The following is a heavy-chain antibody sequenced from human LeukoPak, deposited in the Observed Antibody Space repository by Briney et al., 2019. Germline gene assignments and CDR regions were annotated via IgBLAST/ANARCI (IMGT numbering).Heavy chain of an antibody. CDR2: IYWNDNK. Sequence: SGPTLVKPTQTLTLTCTFSGFSLTTSGVGVGWIRQPPGKALEWLALIYWNDNKVYSPSLKSRLTITKDTSKNQVVLTMANMDPVDTATYYCAHRRGYTYGQKFDYWGQGSLVTVSS. CDR1: GFSLTTSGVG. V-gene: IGHV2-5*01. D-gene: IGHD5-18*01. J-gene: IGHJ4*02. CDR3: AHRRGYTYGQKFDY.